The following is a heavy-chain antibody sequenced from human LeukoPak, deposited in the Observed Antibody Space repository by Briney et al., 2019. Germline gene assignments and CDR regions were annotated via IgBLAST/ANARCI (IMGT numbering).Heavy chain of an antibody. J-gene: IGHJ3*02. CDR2: INTDSGNP. V-gene: IGHV7-4-1*02. CDR1: GYSFNSQG. Sequence: ASVKVSFKAFGYSFNSQGMNWVRQAPAQGLEWMGWINTDSGNPTYAQGFTGRFVFSLDSSVSTAYLQISNLMPEDTAKYYCAREILRFDIWGQGTMVTVSS. CDR3: AREILRFDI.